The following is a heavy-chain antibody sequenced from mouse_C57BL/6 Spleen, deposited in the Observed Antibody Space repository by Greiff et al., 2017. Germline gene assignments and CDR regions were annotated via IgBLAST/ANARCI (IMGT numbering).Heavy chain of an antibody. CDR2: INPNNGGT. CDR3: ARGLGRGWYFDV. CDR1: GYTFTDYN. D-gene: IGHD4-1*01. Sequence: VQLQQSGPELVKPGASVKMSCKASGYTFTDYNMHWVKQSHGKSLEWIGYINPNNGGTSYNQKFKGKATLTVNKSSSTAYMELRCLTSEDSAVYYCARGLGRGWYFDVWGTGTTVTVAS. J-gene: IGHJ1*03. V-gene: IGHV1-22*01.